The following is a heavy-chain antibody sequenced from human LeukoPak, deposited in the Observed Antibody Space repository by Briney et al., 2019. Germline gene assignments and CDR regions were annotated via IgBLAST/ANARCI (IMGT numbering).Heavy chain of an antibody. J-gene: IGHJ4*02. CDR3: ARGKFLRYSSSSQNFDY. CDR2: IYYSGST. V-gene: IGHV4-59*01. D-gene: IGHD6-6*01. Sequence: SETLSLTCTVSGGSISTYYWSWIRQPQGKGLEWIGYIYYSGSTNYNPSLKSRVTISVDTSKNQFSLKLNSVTAADTAVYYCARGKFLRYSSSSQNFDYWGQGTLVTVSS. CDR1: GGSISTYY.